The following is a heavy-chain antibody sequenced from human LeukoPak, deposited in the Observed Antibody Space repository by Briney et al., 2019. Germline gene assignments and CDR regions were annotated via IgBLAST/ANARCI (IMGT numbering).Heavy chain of an antibody. V-gene: IGHV3-66*02. Sequence: QSGGSLRLSCAASGFIVSSNYMSWVRQAPGKGLEWVSVIYSGGTTYYAGSVKGRFTISRDNSKNTLYLQMNSLRAEDTAVYYCAKYSSLPPYYYYGMDVWGQGTTVTVSS. D-gene: IGHD2-15*01. CDR3: AKYSSLPPYYYYGMDV. J-gene: IGHJ6*02. CDR2: IYSGGTT. CDR1: GFIVSSNY.